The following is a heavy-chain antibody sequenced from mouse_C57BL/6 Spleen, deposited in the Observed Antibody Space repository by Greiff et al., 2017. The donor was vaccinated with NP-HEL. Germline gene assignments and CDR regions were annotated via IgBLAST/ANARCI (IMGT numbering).Heavy chain of an antibody. D-gene: IGHD1-1*01. CDR3: ARIDYYGSSHWYFDV. Sequence: QVTLNESGPGILQPSQTLSLTCSFSGFSLSTFGMGVGWIRQPSGQGLEWLAHIWWDDDKYYHPALKSRLTISKDTSKNQVFLKIANVDTAATATYYCARIDYYGSSHWYFDVWGTGTTVTVSS. CDR1: GFSLSTFGMG. CDR2: IWWDDDK. J-gene: IGHJ1*03. V-gene: IGHV8-8*01.